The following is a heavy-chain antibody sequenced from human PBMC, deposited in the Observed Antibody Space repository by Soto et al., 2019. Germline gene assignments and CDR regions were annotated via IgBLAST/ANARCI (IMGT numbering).Heavy chain of an antibody. V-gene: IGHV1-69*01. D-gene: IGHD4-17*01. CDR2: IIPFLSAT. CDR1: GGHFDRFA. CDR3: ARGEDAHGDFGSMDV. Sequence: QVQLVQSGAEVKKPGSSVKVSCRASGGHFDRFALSWLRQAHGQGLEWMGGIIPFLSATTYAHKFQGRVTITADESASTLYLELRRLTSDDTAVYYCARGEDAHGDFGSMDVWGQGTSVTASS. J-gene: IGHJ6*02.